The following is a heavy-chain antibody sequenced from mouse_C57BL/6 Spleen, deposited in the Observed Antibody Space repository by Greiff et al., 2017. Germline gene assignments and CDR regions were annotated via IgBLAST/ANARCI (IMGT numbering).Heavy chain of an antibody. V-gene: IGHV1-42*01. Sequence: VHVKQSGPELVKPGASVKISCKASGYSFTGYYMNWVKQSPEKSLEWIGEINPSTGGTTYNQKFKAKATLTVDKSSSTAYMQLKSLTSEDSAVYYCASPSPGFAYWGQGTLVTVSA. CDR2: INPSTGGT. CDR1: GYSFTGYY. CDR3: ASPSPGFAY. J-gene: IGHJ3*01.